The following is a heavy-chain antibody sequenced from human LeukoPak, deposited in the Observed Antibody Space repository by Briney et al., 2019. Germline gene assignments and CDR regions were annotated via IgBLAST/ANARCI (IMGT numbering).Heavy chain of an antibody. CDR1: GFTFSSCA. CDR3: AKGYSSGWRTYFDY. V-gene: IGHV3-23*01. Sequence: GGSLRLSCAASGFTFSSCAMSWVRQAPGKGAEWVSGIISTGGSTYYADSVKGRFTISRDNSKSTLSLQMDSLRAEDTAVYYCAKGYSSGWRTYFDYWGQGTLVTVSS. J-gene: IGHJ4*02. CDR2: IISTGGST. D-gene: IGHD6-19*01.